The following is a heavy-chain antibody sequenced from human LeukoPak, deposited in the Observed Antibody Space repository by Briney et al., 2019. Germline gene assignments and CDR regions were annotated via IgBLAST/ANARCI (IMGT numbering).Heavy chain of an antibody. D-gene: IGHD3-10*01. V-gene: IGHV3-23*01. J-gene: IGHJ4*02. CDR3: AKGGGGLLRY. CDR1: GFTFSNYA. Sequence: PGGSLRLSCAGSGFTFSNYAMSWVRQAPGKGLEWVSGIRGSGGNTYYAAPVKGRFTISRDNSKNTLYLQMNSLRAEDTAVYYCAKGGGGLLRYWGQGTLVTVSS. CDR2: IRGSGGNT.